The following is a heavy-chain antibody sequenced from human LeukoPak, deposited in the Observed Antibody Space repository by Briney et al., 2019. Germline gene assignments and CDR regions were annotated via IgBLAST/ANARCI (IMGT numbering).Heavy chain of an antibody. CDR3: AKNQGFYYEASDY. CDR2: ISSSGSTI. Sequence: PGGSLRLSCAASGFTFSSYEMNWVRQAPGKGLEWVSYISSSGSTIYYADSVKGRFTISRDNSKNTLYLQMNSLRAEDTALYYCAKNQGFYYEASDYWGQGTLVTVSS. J-gene: IGHJ4*02. D-gene: IGHD3-22*01. CDR1: GFTFSSYE. V-gene: IGHV3-48*03.